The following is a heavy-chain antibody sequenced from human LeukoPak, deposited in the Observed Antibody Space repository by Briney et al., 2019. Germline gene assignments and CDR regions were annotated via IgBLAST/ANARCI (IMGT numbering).Heavy chain of an antibody. CDR1: GGSISSYY. D-gene: IGHD1-1*01. Sequence: PSETQSLTCTVSGGSISSYYWSWIRQPPGKGLEWIGYIHYSGTTNYNPSLKSRVTISVDTSKNQFSLKLSSVTAADTAVYFCARVSWSPGTSYYYMDVWGKGTTVTVSS. J-gene: IGHJ6*03. CDR3: ARVSWSPGTSYYYMDV. V-gene: IGHV4-59*01. CDR2: IHYSGTT.